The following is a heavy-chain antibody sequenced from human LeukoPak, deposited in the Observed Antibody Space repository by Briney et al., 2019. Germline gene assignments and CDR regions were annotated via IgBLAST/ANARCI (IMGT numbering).Heavy chain of an antibody. CDR2: INPSGGST. CDR3: ARGVWQQLVRLNWFDP. CDR1: GYTFTSYY. V-gene: IGHV1-46*01. D-gene: IGHD6-13*01. J-gene: IGHJ5*02. Sequence: WASVKVSCKASGYTFTSYYMHWVRQAPGQGLEWMGIINPSGGSTSYAQKFQGRVTMTRDMSTSTVYMELSSLRSEDTAVYYCARGVWQQLVRLNWFDPWGQGTLVTVSS.